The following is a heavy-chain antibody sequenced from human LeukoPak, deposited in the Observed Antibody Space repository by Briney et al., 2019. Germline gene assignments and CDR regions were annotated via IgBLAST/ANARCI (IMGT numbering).Heavy chain of an antibody. CDR1: GFTFNNAW. CDR3: AKDRDSSGYNDY. D-gene: IGHD3-22*01. Sequence: GGSLRLSCAASGFTFNNAWMTWVRQAPGKGLEWVSTVLGSGDSTFYADSVKGRFTISRDNSKDTVYLQMNSLRAEDTAVYYCAKDRDSSGYNDYWGQGTLVTVSS. J-gene: IGHJ4*02. V-gene: IGHV3-23*01. CDR2: VLGSGDST.